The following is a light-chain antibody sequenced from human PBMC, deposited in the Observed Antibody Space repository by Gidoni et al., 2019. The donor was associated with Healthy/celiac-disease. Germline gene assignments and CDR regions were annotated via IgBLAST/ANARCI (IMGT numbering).Light chain of an antibody. Sequence: EIVMTQSPATLSVSPGERATLSCRASQSVSSNLAWYQQKPGQAPRLLIYGASTRATGIPARFSGSGSGTEFTLTISSLQSEDFAVYYCQQYNNWLETFXPXTKVDIK. V-gene: IGKV3-15*01. CDR1: QSVSSN. CDR2: GAS. CDR3: QQYNNWLET. J-gene: IGKJ3*01.